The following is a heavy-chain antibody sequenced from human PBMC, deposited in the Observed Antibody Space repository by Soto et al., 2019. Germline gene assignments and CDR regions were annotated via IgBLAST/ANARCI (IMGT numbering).Heavy chain of an antibody. CDR1: GYSFTSYW. D-gene: IGHD2-2*01. CDR2: IYPGDSDT. CDR3: ARHYCSSTSCYNVYYYYYGMDV. V-gene: IGHV5-51*01. J-gene: IGHJ6*02. Sequence: ESLKISCKGSGYSFTSYWIGWVRQMPGKGLEWMRIIYPGDSDTRYSTSFQAQVTISADKSIRTTYLQWSSLKASDTAMYYCARHYCSSTSCYNVYYYYYGMDVWGQGTTVT.